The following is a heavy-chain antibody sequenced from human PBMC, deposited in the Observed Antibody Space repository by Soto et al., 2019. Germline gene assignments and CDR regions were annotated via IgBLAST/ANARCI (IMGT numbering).Heavy chain of an antibody. CDR3: ARGKGMEENYYYYGMDI. J-gene: IGHJ6*02. CDR2: INGGTGQT. V-gene: IGHV1-3*01. Sequence: GASVKVSCKASGYTFSTYAMHWVRQAPGQSLEWMGWINGGTGQTRYSQGFQDRVTITRDTSAKTTYMDLTSLRSEDTAVYYCARGKGMEENYYYYGMDIWGQGTTVTSP. CDR1: GYTFSTYA. D-gene: IGHD1-1*01.